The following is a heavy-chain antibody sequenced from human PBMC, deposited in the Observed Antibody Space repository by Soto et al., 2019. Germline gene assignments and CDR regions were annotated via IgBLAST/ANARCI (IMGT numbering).Heavy chain of an antibody. CDR2: ISYDGSNK. D-gene: IGHD4-17*01. Sequence: GGCLRLSCAAAGSTLSSYVMRWVRQAQDKGLEWVAVISYDGSNKYYADSVKARFTNSRDHSKNTLYLQMNSLRAEDTAVYYCAKVPRRYDDYDPNWFYPRAQGSLVTVSS. J-gene: IGHJ5*02. V-gene: IGHV3-30*18. CDR1: GSTLSSYV. CDR3: AKVPRRYDDYDPNWFYP.